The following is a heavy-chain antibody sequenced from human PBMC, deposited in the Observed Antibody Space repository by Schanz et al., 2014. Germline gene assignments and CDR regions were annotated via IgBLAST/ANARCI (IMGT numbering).Heavy chain of an antibody. D-gene: IGHD3-10*01. CDR1: GFTFSSYS. Sequence: EVQLVESGGGLVQPGGSLRLSCAASGFTFSSYSMNWVRQAPGKGLEWVSYISSASSTINYADSVKGRFTMSRDNAKNSVFLQMNSLRAEDTAVYFCAKGRFGELSAFDIWGQGTMVTVSS. J-gene: IGHJ3*02. CDR3: AKGRFGELSAFDI. CDR2: ISSASSTI. V-gene: IGHV3-48*01.